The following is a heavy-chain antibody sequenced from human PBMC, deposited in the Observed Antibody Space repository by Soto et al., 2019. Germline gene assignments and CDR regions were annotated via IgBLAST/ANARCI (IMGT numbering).Heavy chain of an antibody. J-gene: IGHJ4*02. CDR3: ARDGGVAATLANYFDY. CDR2: MSRSSRYI. V-gene: IGHV3-21*01. CDR1: GFTFNSYS. Sequence: GGSLRLSCAASGFTFNSYSMNWVRQSPGKGLEWVSSMSRSSRYIYYADSVKGRFTISRDNAKNSVYLQINSLRAEDTAVYYCARDGGVAATLANYFDYWGQGTLVTVS. D-gene: IGHD2-15*01.